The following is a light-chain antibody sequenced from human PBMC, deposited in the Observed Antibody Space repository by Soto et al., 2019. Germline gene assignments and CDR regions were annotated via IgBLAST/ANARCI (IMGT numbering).Light chain of an antibody. V-gene: IGKV2-30*01. CDR1: QSLEYSDGNTL. J-gene: IGKJ1*01. CDR3: MQGTHWPWT. Sequence: DVVLTQSPLSLPVTLGQPASMSCRSSQSLEYSDGNTLLNWFHQRPGQSPRRLIYQVSNRDSGVPDRFTGSGSGTDFTLRISRVEAEDVGLYFCMQGTHWPWTFGQGTKVEI. CDR2: QVS.